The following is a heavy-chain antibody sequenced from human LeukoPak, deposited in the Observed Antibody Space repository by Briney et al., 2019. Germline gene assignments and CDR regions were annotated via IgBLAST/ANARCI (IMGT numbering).Heavy chain of an antibody. CDR2: ISYDGSNK. Sequence: PGRSLRLSCAASGFTFSSYAMHWVRQAPGKGLEWVAVISYDGSNKYYADSVKGRFTISRDNSKNTLYLQMNSLRAEDTAVYYCARIIVGATGIDYWGQGTLVTVSS. J-gene: IGHJ4*02. V-gene: IGHV3-30-3*01. D-gene: IGHD1-26*01. CDR3: ARIIVGATGIDY. CDR1: GFTFSSYA.